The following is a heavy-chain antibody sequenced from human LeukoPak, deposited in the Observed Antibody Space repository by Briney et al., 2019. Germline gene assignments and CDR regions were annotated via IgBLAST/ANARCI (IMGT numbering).Heavy chain of an antibody. J-gene: IGHJ4*02. Sequence: GGSLRLSCAASRFTVSNNYMSWVRQAPGKGLEWVSVIYTGGDTYYADSVKGRFTISRDNSKNTLYLQMNSLTVEDTAVYYCARETAAVGIPDYWGQGTLVTVSS. CDR2: IYTGGDT. V-gene: IGHV3-53*01. CDR3: ARETAAVGIPDY. CDR1: RFTVSNNY. D-gene: IGHD6-13*01.